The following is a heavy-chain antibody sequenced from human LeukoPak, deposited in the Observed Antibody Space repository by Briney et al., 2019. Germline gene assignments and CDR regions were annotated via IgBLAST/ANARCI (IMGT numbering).Heavy chain of an antibody. CDR3: ARDHCGGSCKQWYFDL. CDR2: IYTSGST. J-gene: IGHJ2*01. Sequence: SQTLSLTCTVSGGSISSGSYYWRWIRQPAGTGLEWIGRIYTSGSTNYNPSLKSRVTISVDTSKNQFSLKLSSVTAADTAVYYCARDHCGGSCKQWYFDLWGRGTLVTVSS. CDR1: GGSISSGSYY. D-gene: IGHD2-15*01. V-gene: IGHV4-61*02.